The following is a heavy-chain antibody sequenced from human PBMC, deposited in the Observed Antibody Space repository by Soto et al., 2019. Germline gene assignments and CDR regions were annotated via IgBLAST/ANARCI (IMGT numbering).Heavy chain of an antibody. CDR3: ARDGGYSGYDFFDY. J-gene: IGHJ4*02. V-gene: IGHV3-7*01. CDR1: GLTFSNYW. Sequence: GGSLRLSCAASGLTFSNYWMSWVRQAPGKGLEWVANIKQDGNKKYYVDSVKGRFTISRDNTKKSLYLQMNSLRAEDTAVYYCARDGGYSGYDFFDYWGQGTQVTVSS. CDR2: IKQDGNKK. D-gene: IGHD5-12*01.